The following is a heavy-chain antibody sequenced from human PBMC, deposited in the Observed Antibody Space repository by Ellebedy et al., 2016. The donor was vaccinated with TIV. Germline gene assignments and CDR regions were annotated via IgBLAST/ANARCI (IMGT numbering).Heavy chain of an antibody. J-gene: IGHJ4*02. CDR3: GRGQTTFEY. D-gene: IGHD4-11*01. Sequence: GESLKISCAASGFTFSCCAMSWVRQAPGKGLEWVSTISGSGGNTYYADSVTGRFTISRDNSKNTQFLQMNSLSAEDTAVYYCGRGQTTFEYWGQGTLVTVSS. CDR2: ISGSGGNT. CDR1: GFTFSCCA. V-gene: IGHV3-23*01.